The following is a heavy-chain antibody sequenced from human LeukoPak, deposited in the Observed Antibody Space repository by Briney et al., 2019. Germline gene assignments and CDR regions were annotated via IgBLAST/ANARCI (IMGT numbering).Heavy chain of an antibody. CDR3: AKDKSVSADYYFDY. Sequence: LSLTCAVYGGSFSGYYWSWIRQAPGKGLEWLTVISTDGNDKHYTDSVKGRFTVSRDNSKNTLFLQMNNLRTEDTAVYYCAKDKSVSADYYFDYWGQGTLVTVSS. CDR1: GGSFSGYY. CDR2: ISTDGNDK. D-gene: IGHD3-10*01. V-gene: IGHV3-30*18. J-gene: IGHJ4*02.